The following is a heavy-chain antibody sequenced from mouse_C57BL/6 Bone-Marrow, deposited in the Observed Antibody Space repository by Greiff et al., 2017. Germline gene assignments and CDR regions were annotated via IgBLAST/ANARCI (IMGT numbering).Heavy chain of an antibody. D-gene: IGHD1-1*01. Sequence: VMLVESGAELVRPGTSVKVSCKASGYAFTNYLIEWVKQRPGQGLEWIGVINPGSGGNNYNEKFTGKAILTADKSSSTAYVQLSSLTSEVSAVYFCAMSHYYYDSSHWYFDVWGTGTTVTVSS. CDR1: GYAFTNYL. CDR3: AMSHYYYDSSHWYFDV. J-gene: IGHJ1*03. CDR2: INPGSGGN. V-gene: IGHV1-54*01.